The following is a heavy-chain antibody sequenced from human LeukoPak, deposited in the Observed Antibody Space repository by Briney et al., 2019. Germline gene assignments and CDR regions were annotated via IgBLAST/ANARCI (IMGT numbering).Heavy chain of an antibody. CDR2: ISYDGSNK. V-gene: IGHV3-30*03. Sequence: PGGSLRLSCAASGFTFSSYGMHWVRQAPGKGLEWVAVISYDGSNKYYADSVKGRFTISRDNSKNTLYLQMNSLRAEDTAVYYCATRYSGSDYPGWPFDYWGQGTLVTVSS. D-gene: IGHD1-26*01. CDR3: ATRYSGSDYPGWPFDY. CDR1: GFTFSSYG. J-gene: IGHJ4*02.